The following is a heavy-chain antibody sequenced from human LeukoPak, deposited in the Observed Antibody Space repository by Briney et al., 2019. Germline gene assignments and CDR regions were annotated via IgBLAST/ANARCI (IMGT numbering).Heavy chain of an antibody. CDR1: GDSISSGGYY. D-gene: IGHD3-16*01. Sequence: SETLSLTCTVSGDSISSGGYYWRWIRQHPGMGLEWIGYIYYSGSTYYNPSLKSRVTISVDTSKNQFSLKLSSVTAADTAVYYCAKSGDYLWDYWGQGTLVTVSS. J-gene: IGHJ4*02. CDR3: AKSGDYLWDY. V-gene: IGHV4-31*03. CDR2: IYYSGST.